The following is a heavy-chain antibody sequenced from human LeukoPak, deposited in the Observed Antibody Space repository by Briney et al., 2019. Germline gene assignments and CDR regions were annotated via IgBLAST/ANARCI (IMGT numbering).Heavy chain of an antibody. J-gene: IGHJ4*02. CDR3: ARGWGAAAGTSPSHFDY. Sequence: SETLSLTCTVSGYSISSGYYWGWIRQPPGKGLEGIGTIYHSVSTYYKPSLKGRVTISVDTSKNQFSLKLSSVTAADTAVYYCARGWGAAAGTSPSHFDYWGQGTLVTVSS. CDR2: IYHSVST. CDR1: GYSISSGYY. V-gene: IGHV4-38-2*02. D-gene: IGHD6-13*01.